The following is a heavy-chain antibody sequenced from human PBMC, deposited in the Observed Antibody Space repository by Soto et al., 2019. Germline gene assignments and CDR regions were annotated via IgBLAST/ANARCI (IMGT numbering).Heavy chain of an antibody. V-gene: IGHV1-18*04. Sequence: GPGVKKPVASVKVSCKASGYTLTDHGISWVRQAPGQGLEWMGWINPYNANTRYGEKVQGRVTMTTDTSSTVYMELTSLTSDDTAMYYCARDWTSPSCVSTNCPRGGWFDPWGQGTLLTVSS. CDR3: ARDWTSPSCVSTNCPRGGWFDP. CDR1: GYTLTDHG. D-gene: IGHD2-2*01. J-gene: IGHJ5*02. CDR2: INPYNANT.